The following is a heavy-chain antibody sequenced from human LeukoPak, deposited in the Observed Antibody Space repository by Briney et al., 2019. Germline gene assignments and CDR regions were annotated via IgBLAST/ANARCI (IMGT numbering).Heavy chain of an antibody. D-gene: IGHD3-22*01. CDR3: AREVYYDSTGYYN. CDR1: GYTFTNYD. CDR2: MNPNSGNT. J-gene: IGHJ4*02. V-gene: IGHV1-8*03. Sequence: VASVKVSCKASGYTFTNYDINWVRQATGQGLEWMGWMNPNSGNTGCARKFQGRVTITRNTSISTAYMELSSLRSEDTAVYYCAREVYYDSTGYYNWGQGTLVTVSS.